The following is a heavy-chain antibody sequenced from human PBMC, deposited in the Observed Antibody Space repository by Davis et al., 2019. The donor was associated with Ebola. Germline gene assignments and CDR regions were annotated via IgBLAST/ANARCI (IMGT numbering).Heavy chain of an antibody. D-gene: IGHD3-16*02. J-gene: IGHJ3*02. Sequence: GSLRLSCAVYGGSFSGYYWSWIRQPPGKGLEWIGYIYYSGSTDYNPSLKSRVTISVDTSKNQFSLKLSSVTAEDTAVYYCARDPQYYDYVWGSYRYGAAFDIWGQGTMVTVSS. CDR1: GGSFSGYY. V-gene: IGHV4-59*01. CDR3: ARDPQYYDYVWGSYRYGAAFDI. CDR2: IYYSGST.